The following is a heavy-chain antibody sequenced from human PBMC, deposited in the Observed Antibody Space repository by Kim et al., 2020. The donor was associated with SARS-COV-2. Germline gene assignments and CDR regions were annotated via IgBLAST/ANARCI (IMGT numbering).Heavy chain of an antibody. Sequence: SETLSLTCTVSGGSISSYYWSWIRQPPGKGLEWIGYIYYSGSTNYNPSLKSRVTISVDTSKNQFSLKLSSVTAADTAVYYCARAPPAVAGTGLDSWGQGT. CDR2: IYYSGST. CDR3: ARAPPAVAGTGLDS. V-gene: IGHV4-59*01. CDR1: GGSISSYY. D-gene: IGHD6-19*01. J-gene: IGHJ4*02.